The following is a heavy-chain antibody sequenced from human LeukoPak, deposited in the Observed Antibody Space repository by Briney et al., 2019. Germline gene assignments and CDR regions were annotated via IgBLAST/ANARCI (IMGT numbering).Heavy chain of an antibody. Sequence: SVKVSCKASGFTFTSSAVQWVRQARGQRLEWIGWIVVGSGSTNYAQKLQERVTITRDMSTSLVYMELSSLRSEDTAVYYCAAEAAYYYDSRDAFDVWGQGTMVTVSS. V-gene: IGHV1-58*01. J-gene: IGHJ3*01. CDR3: AAEAAYYYDSRDAFDV. D-gene: IGHD3-22*01. CDR2: IVVGSGST. CDR1: GFTFTSSA.